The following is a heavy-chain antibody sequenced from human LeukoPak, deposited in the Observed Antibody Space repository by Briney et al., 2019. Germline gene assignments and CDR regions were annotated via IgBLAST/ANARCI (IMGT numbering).Heavy chain of an antibody. CDR3: ARVSEMATMEDYFDY. J-gene: IGHJ4*02. CDR2: IYTSGST. V-gene: IGHV4-4*07. CDR1: GGSISSYY. Sequence: PSETLSLTRTVSGGSISSYYWSWIRQPAGKGLEWIGRIYTSGSTNYNPSLKSRVTMSVDTSKNQFSLKLSSVTAADTAVYYCARVSEMATMEDYFDYWGQGTLVTVSS. D-gene: IGHD5-24*01.